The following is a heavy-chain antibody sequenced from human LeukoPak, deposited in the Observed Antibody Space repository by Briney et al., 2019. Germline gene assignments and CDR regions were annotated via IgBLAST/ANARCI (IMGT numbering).Heavy chain of an antibody. V-gene: IGHV3-49*04. CDR2: IRRKPYGGTA. Sequence: GGSLRLSCSGSGFIFADHHITWVRQAPGKGLEWVGFIRRKPYGGTADYAASVKGRFTISRDDSNSIAYLQMDSLKTEDTAVYYCTRKAAIFDGDFFDYWGQGTLVTVSS. CDR1: GFIFADHH. J-gene: IGHJ4*02. D-gene: IGHD3-16*01. CDR3: TRKAAIFDGDFFDY.